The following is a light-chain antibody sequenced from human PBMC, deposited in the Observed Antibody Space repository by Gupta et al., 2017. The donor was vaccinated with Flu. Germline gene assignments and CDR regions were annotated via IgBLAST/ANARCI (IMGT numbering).Light chain of an antibody. V-gene: IGKV1-5*03. CDR2: KAS. CDR3: QEYNGYWA. CDR1: QSISSW. J-gene: IGKJ1*01. Sequence: VGDRVTITCRASQSISSWLSWYQQKPGKAPKLLIYKASTLESVPSRFSGSGFGTEFTLTISRLQPDDFATYYCQEYNGYWAFGQGTKVEIK.